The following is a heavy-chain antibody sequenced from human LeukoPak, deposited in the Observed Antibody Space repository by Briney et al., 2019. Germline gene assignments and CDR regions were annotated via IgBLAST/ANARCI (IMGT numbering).Heavy chain of an antibody. V-gene: IGHV3-23*01. J-gene: IGHJ4*02. Sequence: SGGSLRLSCAASGFTFSSYAMSWVRQAPGKGLEWVSTISGSGGSTYQADSVKGRFTISRDNSKNTLYLQMNSLRAEDTAVYYCAKGVGMYCSGGSCYCDYWGQGTLVTVSS. CDR2: ISGSGGST. CDR1: GFTFSSYA. CDR3: AKGVGMYCSGGSCYCDY. D-gene: IGHD2-15*01.